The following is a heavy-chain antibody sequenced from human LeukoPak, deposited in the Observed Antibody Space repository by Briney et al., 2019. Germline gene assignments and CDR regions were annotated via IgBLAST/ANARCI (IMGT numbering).Heavy chain of an antibody. V-gene: IGHV3-23*01. CDR3: AKDRAGTPWAD. J-gene: IGHJ4*02. CDR2: INGRGDDT. CDR1: GFTFSTYT. Sequence: PGGSLRLSCAASGFTFSTYTMTWVRQAPGKGLECVSTINGRGDDTYYADSVKGRFTISRDNSRNTVCLQMNSLRVEDTAVYYCAKDRAGTPWADWGQGTLVTVSS. D-gene: IGHD1-1*01.